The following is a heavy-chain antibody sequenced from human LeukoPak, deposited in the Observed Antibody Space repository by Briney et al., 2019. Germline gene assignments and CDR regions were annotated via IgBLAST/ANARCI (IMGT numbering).Heavy chain of an antibody. CDR1: GFTFSSFA. V-gene: IGHV3-23*01. CDR3: ARETTVTTISAFDI. J-gene: IGHJ3*02. Sequence: PGGSLRLSCAASGFTFSSFAMNWVRQAPGKGLEWVSSISDSGGRTYYADSVKGRFTISRDNSKNTLHLQMNSLRAEDTAVYYCARETTVTTISAFDIWGQGTMVTVSS. CDR2: ISDSGGRT. D-gene: IGHD4-17*01.